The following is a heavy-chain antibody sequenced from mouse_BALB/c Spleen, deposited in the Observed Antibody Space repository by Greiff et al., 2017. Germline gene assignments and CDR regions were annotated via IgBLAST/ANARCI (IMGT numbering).Heavy chain of an antibody. J-gene: IGHJ4*01. D-gene: IGHD1-1*01. CDR2: IWSGGST. Sequence: VMLVESGPGLVQPSQSLSITCTVSGFSLTSYGVHWVRQSPGKGLEWLGVIWSGGSTDYNAAFISRLSISKDNSKSQVFFKMNSLQANDTAIYYCARRDGSSYAMDYWGQGTSVTVSS. V-gene: IGHV2-2*02. CDR3: ARRDGSSYAMDY. CDR1: GFSLTSYG.